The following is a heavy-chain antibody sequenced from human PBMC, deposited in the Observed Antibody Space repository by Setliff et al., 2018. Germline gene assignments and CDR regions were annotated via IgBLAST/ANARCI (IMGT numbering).Heavy chain of an antibody. V-gene: IGHV4-59*01. CDR1: GDSINNFY. Sequence: KTSETLSLTCTVSGDSINNFYWTWIRQPPGKGLEWIGYIYHSGGTSYNPSLKSRVTISVDTSKNQFSLNLSSVTAADTAVYYCARDTGAQWLIAFDIWGQGTVVTVSS. CDR2: IYHSGGT. J-gene: IGHJ3*02. D-gene: IGHD6-19*01. CDR3: ARDTGAQWLIAFDI.